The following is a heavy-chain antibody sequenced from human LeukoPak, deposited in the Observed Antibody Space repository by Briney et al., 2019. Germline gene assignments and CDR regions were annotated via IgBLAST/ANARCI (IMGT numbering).Heavy chain of an antibody. J-gene: IGHJ4*02. CDR1: GFTFDDYG. D-gene: IGHD3-9*01. CDR2: IKSKTDGGTT. Sequence: NPGGSLRLSCAASGFTFDDYGVSWVRQAPGKGREWVGRIKSKTDGGTTDYAAPVKGRFTISRDDSKNTLYLQMNSLKTEDTAVYYCTTVRRITIFYWGQGTLVTVSS. V-gene: IGHV3-15*01. CDR3: TTVRRITIFY.